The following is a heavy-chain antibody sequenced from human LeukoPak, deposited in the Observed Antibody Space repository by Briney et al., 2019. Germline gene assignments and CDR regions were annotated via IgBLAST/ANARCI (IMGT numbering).Heavy chain of an antibody. D-gene: IGHD3-22*01. CDR3: ARDPRYKGSGYYRPKGTIDY. V-gene: IGHV4-38-2*02. CDR2: IYHSEST. CDR1: GFSMKSSYY. Sequence: PSETLSLSCSVSGFSMKSSYYWAWIRQSPGKGLEWIGSIYHSESTYYNPSLRSRVTISIDTPNDQFSLKMRSVTAADTAVYHCARDPRYKGSGYYRPKGTIDYWGQGTLGTGSS. J-gene: IGHJ4*02.